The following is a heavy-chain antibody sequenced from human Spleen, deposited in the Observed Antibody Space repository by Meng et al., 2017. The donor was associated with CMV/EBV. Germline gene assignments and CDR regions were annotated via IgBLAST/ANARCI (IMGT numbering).Heavy chain of an antibody. J-gene: IGHJ6*02. CDR3: AKDRGDGYNYNYYGMDV. CDR1: GFTFSSSA. V-gene: IGHV3-23*01. CDR2: ISGGGAST. Sequence: GESLKISCAASGFTFSSSAMTWVRQAPGKGLEWVSAISGGGASTYYADSVKGRFTISRDNSKNTLYLQMNSLRAEDTAVYYCAKDRGDGYNYNYYGMDVWGQGTTVTVSS. D-gene: IGHD5-24*01.